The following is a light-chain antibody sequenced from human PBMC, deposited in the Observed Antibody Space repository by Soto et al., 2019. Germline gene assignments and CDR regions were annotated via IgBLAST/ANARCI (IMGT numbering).Light chain of an antibody. V-gene: IGKV1-27*01. CDR2: AAS. CDR3: QKYNSAPLT. CDR1: QDIGNY. Sequence: DIQMTQSPSSLSASVGDRVTITCRASQDIGNYLAWYQQKPGKVPKLLIYAASTLHSGVPSRFSGSGSGTDFTLTISSLQPEDVATYYCQKYNSAPLTFGGGTKVEIK. J-gene: IGKJ4*01.